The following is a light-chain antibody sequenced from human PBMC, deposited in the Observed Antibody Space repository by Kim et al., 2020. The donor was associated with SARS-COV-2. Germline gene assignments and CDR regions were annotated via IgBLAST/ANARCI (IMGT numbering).Light chain of an antibody. CDR1: SLRSYY. V-gene: IGLV3-19*01. CDR2: GKN. Sequence: SSELTQDPAVSVALGQTVRITCQGDSLRSYYATWYQQKPGQAPILVIYGKNNRPSGTPDRLPGSSSGNTASLTITGTQAGDEADYYCNSRDSNDNVVFGG. CDR3: NSRDSNDNVV. J-gene: IGLJ2*01.